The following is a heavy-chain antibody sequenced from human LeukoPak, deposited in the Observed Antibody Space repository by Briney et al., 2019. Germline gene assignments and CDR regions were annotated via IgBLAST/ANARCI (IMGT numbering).Heavy chain of an antibody. Sequence: PSETLSLTCAVYGGSFSGYYWSWIRQPPGKGLEWIGEINHSGSTNYNPSLKSRVTISVDTSKNQFSLKLSSVTAADTAVYYCARRTGVVVPAAIPKRGNWFDPWGQGTLVTVFS. J-gene: IGHJ5*02. CDR1: GGSFSGYY. D-gene: IGHD2-2*02. CDR3: ARRTGVVVPAAIPKRGNWFDP. CDR2: INHSGST. V-gene: IGHV4-34*01.